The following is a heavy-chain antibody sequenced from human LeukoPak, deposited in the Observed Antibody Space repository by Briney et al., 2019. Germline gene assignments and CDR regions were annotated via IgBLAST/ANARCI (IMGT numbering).Heavy chain of an antibody. D-gene: IGHD6-13*01. CDR3: ARDPYARGSSWQYYYYYMDV. J-gene: IGHJ6*03. V-gene: IGHV1-2*02. CDR2: INPNSGGT. Sequence: ASVKVSCKASGYTFTGYYMHWVRQAPGQGLEWMGWINPNSGGTNYAQKFQGRVTMTRDTSISTAYMELSRLRSDDTAVYYCARDPYARGSSWQYYYYYMDVWGKGTTVTVSS. CDR1: GYTFTGYY.